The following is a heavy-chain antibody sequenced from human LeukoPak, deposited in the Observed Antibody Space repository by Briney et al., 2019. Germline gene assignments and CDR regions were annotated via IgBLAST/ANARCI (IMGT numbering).Heavy chain of an antibody. CDR1: GFTFSSYG. Sequence: GRSLRLSCAASGFTFSSYGMHWVRQAPGKGLEWVEVISYDGSNKSYAESVKGRLTISRDNSKNTLYLQMNRLRGEDTGVYYCASSWAYFGSWGKGTLVTVSS. CDR2: ISYDGSNK. J-gene: IGHJ4*02. CDR3: ASSWAYFGS. D-gene: IGHD6-13*01. V-gene: IGHV3-30*03.